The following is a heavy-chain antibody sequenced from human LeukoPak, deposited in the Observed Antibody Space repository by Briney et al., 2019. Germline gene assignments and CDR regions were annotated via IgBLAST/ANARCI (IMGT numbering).Heavy chain of an antibody. D-gene: IGHD3-10*01. V-gene: IGHV4-39*07. CDR3: ARGGARGSSAFDV. CDR1: GGSISSSSYY. Sequence: SETLSLTCTVSGGSISSSSYYWGWIRQPPGKGLEWIGSIYYSGSTDYNPSLKSRVTMSVDTSKNQSSLKLNSVTAADTAVYYCARGGARGSSAFDVWGQGTMVIVSA. CDR2: IYYSGST. J-gene: IGHJ3*01.